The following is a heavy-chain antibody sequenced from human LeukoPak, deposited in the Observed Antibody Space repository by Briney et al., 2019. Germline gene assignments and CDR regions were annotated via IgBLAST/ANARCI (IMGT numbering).Heavy chain of an antibody. D-gene: IGHD3-16*02. Sequence: PGGSLRLSCAASGFTFSSYGMHWVRQAPGKGLEWVAFIRYDGSNKYYADSVKGRFTISRDNSKNTLYLQMNSLRAEDTAVYYCAKGGGLYLPPNFDYWGQGTLVTVSS. J-gene: IGHJ4*02. CDR2: IRYDGSNK. CDR1: GFTFSSYG. V-gene: IGHV3-30*02. CDR3: AKGGGLYLPPNFDY.